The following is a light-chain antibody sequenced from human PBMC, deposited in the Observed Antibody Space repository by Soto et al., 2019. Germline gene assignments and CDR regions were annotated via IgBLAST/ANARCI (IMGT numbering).Light chain of an antibody. V-gene: IGKV1-27*01. J-gene: IGKJ1*01. CDR3: QKYNSSPRA. Sequence: DIQMTQSPSSPSASVGDRVTITCRASQDIRKNLNWYQQRPGKAPNLLIYAASSLQSGVPSRFSGSGSGTDFTLTISSLQPEDVATYYCQKYNSSPRAFGQGTKVEI. CDR1: QDIRKN. CDR2: AAS.